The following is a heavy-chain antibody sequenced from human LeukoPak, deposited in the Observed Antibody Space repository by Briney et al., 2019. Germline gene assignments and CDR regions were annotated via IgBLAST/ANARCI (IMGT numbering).Heavy chain of an antibody. CDR3: ARGGYSSGYYYFDY. D-gene: IGHD3-22*01. Sequence: PSETLSLTCTVSGGSISSYYWSWIRQPPGKGLEWIGEINHSGSTNYNPSLKSRVTISVDTSKNQFSLKLSSVTAADTALYYCARGGYSSGYYYFDYWGQGTLVTVSS. J-gene: IGHJ4*02. V-gene: IGHV4-34*01. CDR2: INHSGST. CDR1: GGSISSYY.